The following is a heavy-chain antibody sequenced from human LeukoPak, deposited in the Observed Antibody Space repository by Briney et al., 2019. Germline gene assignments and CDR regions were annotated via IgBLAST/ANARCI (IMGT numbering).Heavy chain of an antibody. D-gene: IGHD5-24*01. CDR2: ISSSGSTI. V-gene: IGHV3-48*03. Sequence: GGPPRLSCAASGFTFSSYEMNWVRQAPGKGLERVSYISSSGSTIYYADSVKGRFTISRDNAKNSLYLQMNSLRAEDTAVYYCAREGDGYNSPIDYWGQGTLVTVSS. J-gene: IGHJ4*02. CDR3: AREGDGYNSPIDY. CDR1: GFTFSSYE.